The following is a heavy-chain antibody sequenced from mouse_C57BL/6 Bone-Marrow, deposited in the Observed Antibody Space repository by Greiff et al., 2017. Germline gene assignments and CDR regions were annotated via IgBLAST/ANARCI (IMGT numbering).Heavy chain of an antibody. CDR3: ARDRDSSGLFYAMDY. CDR1: GFTFSDYY. J-gene: IGHJ4*01. Sequence: DVQLVESEGGLVQPGSSMKLSCTASGFTFSDYYMAWVRQVPEKGLEWVANINYDGSSTYYLDSLKSRFIISRDNAKNILYLQMSSLKSEDTATYYCARDRDSSGLFYAMDYWGQGTSVTVSS. D-gene: IGHD3-2*02. CDR2: INYDGSST. V-gene: IGHV5-16*01.